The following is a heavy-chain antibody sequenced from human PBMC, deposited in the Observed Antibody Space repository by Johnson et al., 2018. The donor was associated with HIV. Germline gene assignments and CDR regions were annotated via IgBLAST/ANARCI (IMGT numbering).Heavy chain of an antibody. CDR2: LNWNGGST. CDR1: GFTFDDYG. CDR3: ARYEAVAPGSAFDI. Sequence: VQLVESGGGVVRPGGSLRLSCAASGFTFDDYGMSWVRQAPGKGLEWVSGLNWNGGSTGYADSMTGRFTISRDNAKNSLYLQMNSLRAEDTAVYYCARYEAVAPGSAFDIWGQGTMVTVSS. J-gene: IGHJ3*02. D-gene: IGHD6-19*01. V-gene: IGHV3-20*04.